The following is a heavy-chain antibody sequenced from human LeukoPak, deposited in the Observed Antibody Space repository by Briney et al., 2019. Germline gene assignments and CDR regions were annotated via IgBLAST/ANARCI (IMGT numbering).Heavy chain of an antibody. V-gene: IGHV3-11*01. J-gene: IGHJ4*02. CDR1: GFTFSDYY. CDR2: ISSSGSTI. Sequence: GGSLRLSCAASGFTFSDYYMSWIRQAPGKGLEWVSYISSSGSTIYYADSVKGRFTISRDNAKNSLYLQMNSLRAEDTAVYYCASLLRYFDWSSGQYYFDYWGQGTLVTVSS. CDR3: ASLLRYFDWSSGQYYFDY. D-gene: IGHD3-9*01.